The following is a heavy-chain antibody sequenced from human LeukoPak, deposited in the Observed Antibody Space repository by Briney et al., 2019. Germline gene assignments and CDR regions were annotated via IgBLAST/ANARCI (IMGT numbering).Heavy chain of an antibody. CDR3: ARGAGRYCSSTSCYSNWFDP. CDR1: GYTFTSYD. CDR2: MNPNSGNT. D-gene: IGHD2-2*01. V-gene: IGHV1-8*03. Sequence: ASVKVSCKASGYTFTSYDINWVRQATGQGLEWMGWMNPNSGNTGYAQKFQGRVTITRNTSISTAYMERSSLRSEDTPVYYCARGAGRYCSSTSCYSNWFDPWGQGTLVTVSS. J-gene: IGHJ5*02.